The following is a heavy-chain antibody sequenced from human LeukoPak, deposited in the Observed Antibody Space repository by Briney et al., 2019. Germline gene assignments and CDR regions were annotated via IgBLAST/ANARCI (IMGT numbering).Heavy chain of an antibody. D-gene: IGHD3-16*02. Sequence: ASVKVSCKASGYTFTDYYMHWVRQAPGQGLEWMGWIKPNSGGTNYAQKFQGRVTMTRDTSISTAYMELSRLRSDDTAAYYCARAQYDYVWGSYRYSDGCFDYWGQGTLVTVSS. CDR1: GYTFTDYY. CDR2: IKPNSGGT. V-gene: IGHV1-2*02. CDR3: ARAQYDYVWGSYRYSDGCFDY. J-gene: IGHJ4*02.